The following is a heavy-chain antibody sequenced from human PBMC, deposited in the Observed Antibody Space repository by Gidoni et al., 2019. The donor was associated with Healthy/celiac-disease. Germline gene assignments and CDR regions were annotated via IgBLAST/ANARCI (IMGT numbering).Heavy chain of an antibody. CDR1: GFTHSGYR. D-gene: IGHD4-17*01. CDR2: IISSSSTI. J-gene: IGHJ6*03. V-gene: IGHV3-48*01. Sequence: EVQLVASGRGLVQPGGALRLSCAASGFTHSGYRVNGVRRAPGKGLEWVSYIISSSSTIYYADSVKGRFTISRDNAKNSLYLQMNSLRAEDTAVYYCARGTLDYGDYSNYYYYYMDVWGKGTTVTVSS. CDR3: ARGTLDYGDYSNYYYYYMDV.